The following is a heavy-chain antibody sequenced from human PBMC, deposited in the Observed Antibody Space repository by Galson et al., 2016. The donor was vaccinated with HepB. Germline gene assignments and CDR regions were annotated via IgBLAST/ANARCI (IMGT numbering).Heavy chain of an antibody. CDR1: DFTVSSNY. J-gene: IGHJ5*02. CDR2: IYSGGTT. Sequence: SLRLSCAASDFTVSSNYMSWVRQPPGKGLECVSVIYSGGTTKYADSVKGRFTISRDNSENTLYLQMDSLRAEDTAVYYCARVVGSCTGGSCFRKGWFDPWGQGTLVTVSS. V-gene: IGHV3-53*01. D-gene: IGHD2-15*01. CDR3: ARVVGSCTGGSCFRKGWFDP.